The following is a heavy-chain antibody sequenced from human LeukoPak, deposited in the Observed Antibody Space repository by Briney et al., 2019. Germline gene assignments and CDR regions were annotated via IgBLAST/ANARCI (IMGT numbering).Heavy chain of an antibody. CDR3: AKDMTTVVY. V-gene: IGHV3-9*01. D-gene: IGHD4-23*01. CDR2: ISWNSGSI. CDR1: GFTFDDYA. J-gene: IGHJ1*01. Sequence: GGSLRLSRAASGFTFDDYAMHWVRQAPGKGLEWVSGISWNSGSIGYADSVKGRFTISRDNAKNSLYLQMNSLRAEDTALYYCAKDMTTVVYWGQGTLVTVSS.